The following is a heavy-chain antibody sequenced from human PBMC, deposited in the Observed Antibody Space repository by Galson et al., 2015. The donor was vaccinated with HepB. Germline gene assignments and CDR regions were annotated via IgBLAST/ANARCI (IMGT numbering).Heavy chain of an antibody. J-gene: IGHJ6*02. CDR3: TTALYLYDSGSYVLMDV. V-gene: IGHV3-15*01. CDR2: IKSKTEGAAT. Sequence: WVRQAPGKGLEWVGRIKSKTEGAATDYAAPVKGRFIISRDDSKDTVYLQMNNLKTEDTAVYYCTTALYLYDSGSYVLMDVWGQGTTVTVSS. D-gene: IGHD3-10*01.